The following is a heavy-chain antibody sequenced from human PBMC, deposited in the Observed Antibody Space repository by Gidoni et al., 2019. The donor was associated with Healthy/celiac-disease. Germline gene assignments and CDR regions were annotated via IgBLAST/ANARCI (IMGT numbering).Heavy chain of an antibody. CDR2: INHSGST. D-gene: IGHD3-10*01. CDR3: ARSSPLLYGSLRSDYYYGMDV. CDR1: GGSFSGYY. Sequence: QVQLQQWGAGLLKPSETLSLTCAVYGGSFSGYYWSGIRQPPGKGLEWIGEINHSGSTHYNPPLKSRVTISLDTSKNQFSLRLSSVTAADTAVYYCARSSPLLYGSLRSDYYYGMDVWGQGTTVTVSS. V-gene: IGHV4-34*01. J-gene: IGHJ6*02.